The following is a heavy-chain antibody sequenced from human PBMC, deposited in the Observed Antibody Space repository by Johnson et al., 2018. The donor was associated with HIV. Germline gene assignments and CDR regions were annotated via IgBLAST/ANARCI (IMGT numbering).Heavy chain of an antibody. Sequence: VQLVESGGGLVQPGGSLRLSCAASGFTFSSNYMSWVRQAPGKGLEWVSVIYSGDRTYSAVSVKGRFTISRDSSKNTLFLQMNSLRVEDTAIYYCAGRSSAWYEDAFDIWGQGTMVTVSS. CDR2: IYSGDRT. J-gene: IGHJ3*02. V-gene: IGHV3-66*01. D-gene: IGHD6-19*01. CDR3: AGRSSAWYEDAFDI. CDR1: GFTFSSNY.